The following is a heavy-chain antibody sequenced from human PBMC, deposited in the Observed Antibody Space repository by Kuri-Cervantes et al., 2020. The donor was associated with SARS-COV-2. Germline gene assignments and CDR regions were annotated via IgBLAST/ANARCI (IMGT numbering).Heavy chain of an antibody. CDR2: IYYSGST. D-gene: IGHD5-24*01. Sequence: GSLRVSCTVSGGSISSSSYYWGWIRQPPGKGLEWIGSIYYSGSTYYNPSLKSRVTISVDTSKNQFSLKLSSVTAADTAVYYCARLGLADGYNFYYYYYGMDVWGQGTTVTVSS. V-gene: IGHV4-39*07. CDR3: ARLGLADGYNFYYYYYGMDV. CDR1: GGSISSSSYY. J-gene: IGHJ6*02.